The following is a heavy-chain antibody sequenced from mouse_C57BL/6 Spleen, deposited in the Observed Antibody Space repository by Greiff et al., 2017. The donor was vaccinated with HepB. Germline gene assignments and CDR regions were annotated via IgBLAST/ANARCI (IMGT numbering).Heavy chain of an antibody. D-gene: IGHD4-1*01. CDR2: INPNNGGT. J-gene: IGHJ2*01. CDR3: ARGLTGSLYFDY. CDR1: GYTFTDYN. Sequence: EVQLQQSGPELVKPGASVKIPCKASGYTFTDYNMDWVKQSHGKSLEWIGDINPNNGGTIYNQKFKGKATLTVDKSSSTAYMELRSLTSEDTAVYYWARGLTGSLYFDYWGQGTTLTVSS. V-gene: IGHV1-18*01.